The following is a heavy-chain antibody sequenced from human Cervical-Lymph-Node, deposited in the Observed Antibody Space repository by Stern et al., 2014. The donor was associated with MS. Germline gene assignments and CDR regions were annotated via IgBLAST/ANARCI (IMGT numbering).Heavy chain of an antibody. J-gene: IGHJ6*02. CDR3: AAQNTVTNYYYYGMDV. V-gene: IGHV1-24*01. D-gene: IGHD4-17*01. CDR1: GYTLSELS. Sequence: QVQMVQSGAEVKKPGASVKVSCKASGYTLSELSMHWVRQATGRGLEWMGGFDPEEGGTIYAQKFQGRVTMTEDTSTDTAYMELSSLRSEDTAVYYCAAQNTVTNYYYYGMDVWGQGTTVTVSS. CDR2: FDPEEGGT.